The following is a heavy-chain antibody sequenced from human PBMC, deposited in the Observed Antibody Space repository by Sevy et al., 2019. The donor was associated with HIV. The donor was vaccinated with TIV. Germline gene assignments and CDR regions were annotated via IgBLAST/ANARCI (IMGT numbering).Heavy chain of an antibody. CDR3: AKDLLIVVGEGMDV. D-gene: IGHD2-2*01. Sequence: GGSLRLSCAGSGFTFSSYAMNWVRQAPGKGLEWVSAISGNGGSTFYADSVKGRFSISSDNSKNTLYLQMNSLRAEDTAIYYCAKDLLIVVGEGMDVWGQGTTVTVSS. CDR2: ISGNGGST. V-gene: IGHV3-23*01. CDR1: GFTFSSYA. J-gene: IGHJ6*02.